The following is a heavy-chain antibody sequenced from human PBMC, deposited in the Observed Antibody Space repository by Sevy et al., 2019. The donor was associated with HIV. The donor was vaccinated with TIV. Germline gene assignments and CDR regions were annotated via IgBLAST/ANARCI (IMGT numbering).Heavy chain of an antibody. Sequence: GGSLRLSCAASGFTFSHAWMSWVRQAPGKGLEWVGRIKSKPDGGTTDYAAPVKGRFTISRDYSKNTLFLQMNSLKTEDTAVYYCSTDPIIVLLVTDGMDVWGQGTTVTVSS. V-gene: IGHV3-15*01. J-gene: IGHJ6*02. CDR1: GFTFSHAW. CDR3: STDPIIVLLVTDGMDV. D-gene: IGHD2-8*02. CDR2: IKSKPDGGTT.